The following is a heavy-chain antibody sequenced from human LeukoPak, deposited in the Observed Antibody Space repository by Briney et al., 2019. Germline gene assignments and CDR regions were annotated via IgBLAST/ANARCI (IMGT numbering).Heavy chain of an antibody. V-gene: IGHV4-38-2*02. J-gene: IGHJ4*02. Sequence: SETLSLTCTVSGYSISSGYYWGWIRQPPGKGLEWIGSIYHSGSTYYNPSLKSRVTISVDTSKNQFSLKLSSVTAADTAVYYCARGAESSSPDYWGQGTLVTVSS. CDR3: ARGAESSSPDY. D-gene: IGHD6-13*01. CDR2: IYHSGST. CDR1: GYSISSGYY.